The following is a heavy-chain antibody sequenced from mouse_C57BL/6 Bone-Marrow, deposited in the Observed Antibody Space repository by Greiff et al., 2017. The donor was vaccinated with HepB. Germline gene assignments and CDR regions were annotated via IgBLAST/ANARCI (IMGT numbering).Heavy chain of an antibody. CDR3: TRVGDVWFAY. D-gene: IGHD3-3*01. Sequence: EVMLVESGEGLVKPGGSLKLSCAASGFTFSSYAMSWVRQTPEKRLEWVAYISSGGDYIYYADTVKGRFTISRDNARNTLYLQMSSLKSEDTAMYYCTRVGDVWFAYWGQGTLVTVSA. J-gene: IGHJ3*01. CDR2: ISSGGDYI. CDR1: GFTFSSYA. V-gene: IGHV5-9-1*02.